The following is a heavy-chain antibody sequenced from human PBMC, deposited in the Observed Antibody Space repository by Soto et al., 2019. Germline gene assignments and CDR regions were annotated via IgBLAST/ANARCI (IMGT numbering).Heavy chain of an antibody. D-gene: IGHD3-10*01. CDR3: ARRWGERRVDY. V-gene: IGHV4-4*02. J-gene: IGHJ4*02. CDR2: IYHSGST. CDR1: GGSISSSNW. Sequence: QVQLQESGPGLVKPSGTLSLTCAVSGGSISSSNWWSWVRQPPGKGLQWIGEIYHSGSTNYIPSLKSRVTRSVDTSRNQFSLKLSSVTAADTAVYYCARRWGERRVDYWGQGTLVTVSS.